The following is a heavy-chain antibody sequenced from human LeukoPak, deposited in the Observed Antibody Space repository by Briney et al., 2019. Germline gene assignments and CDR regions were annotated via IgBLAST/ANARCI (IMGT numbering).Heavy chain of an antibody. CDR2: IRYDGSNK. V-gene: IGHV3-30*02. J-gene: IGHJ3*02. CDR3: ARELRWYRDAFDI. D-gene: IGHD4-23*01. CDR1: GFTFSSYG. Sequence: GGSLRLSCAASGFTFSSYGMHWVRQAPGKGLEWVAFIRYDGSNKYYADSVKGRFTISRDNSKNTLYLQMNSLRAEDTAVYYCARELRWYRDAFDIWGQGTMVTVSS.